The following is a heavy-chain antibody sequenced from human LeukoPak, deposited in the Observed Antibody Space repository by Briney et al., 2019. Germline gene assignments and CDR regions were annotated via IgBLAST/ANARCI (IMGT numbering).Heavy chain of an antibody. V-gene: IGHV3-7*01. CDR3: GSPRRGY. CDR1: GFTFSSYT. Sequence: GGSLRLSCAASGFTFSSYTMNWVRQAPGKGLEWVANINQDGREKYYVDSVKGRFTISRDNAKNSLYLQMNSLRAEDTAVYFCGSPRRGYWGQGTLVTVSS. CDR2: INQDGREK. J-gene: IGHJ4*02.